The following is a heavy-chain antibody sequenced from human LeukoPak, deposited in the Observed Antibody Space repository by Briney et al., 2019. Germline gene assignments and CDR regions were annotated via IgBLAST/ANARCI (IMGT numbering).Heavy chain of an antibody. Sequence: ASLKVSCKAAGYTFTGYYMRWVRQAPGQGLEWMGWINPNSGGTNYAQEFQGRVTMTRDTSISTAYMELSRLTSDDTAVYYCARDPPIGGADVFDIWGQGTMVTVSS. CDR2: INPNSGGT. D-gene: IGHD3-10*01. CDR3: ARDPPIGGADVFDI. CDR1: GYTFTGYY. J-gene: IGHJ3*02. V-gene: IGHV1-2*02.